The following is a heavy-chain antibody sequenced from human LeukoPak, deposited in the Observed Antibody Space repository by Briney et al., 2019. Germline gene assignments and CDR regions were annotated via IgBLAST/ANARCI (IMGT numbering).Heavy chain of an antibody. CDR2: ISSSSYI. CDR1: GFTFSSYS. J-gene: IGHJ3*02. Sequence: GGSLRLSCAASGFTFSSYSMNWVRQAPGKGLEWVSSISSSSYIYYADSVKGRFTISRDNAKNSLYLQMNSLRAEDTAVYYCARAYLVGDAFDIWGQGTMVTVSS. D-gene: IGHD1-26*01. V-gene: IGHV3-21*01. CDR3: ARAYLVGDAFDI.